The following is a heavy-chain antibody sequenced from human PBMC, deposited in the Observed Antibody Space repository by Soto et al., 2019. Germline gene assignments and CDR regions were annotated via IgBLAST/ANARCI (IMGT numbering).Heavy chain of an antibody. CDR1: GYTFTGYY. D-gene: IGHD2-2*01. J-gene: IGHJ3*02. CDR2: INPNSSGT. V-gene: IGHV1-2*04. CDR3: ARGSHIYCSSATCSHDVFDI. Sequence: GASVKVSCKASGYTFTGYYMHWVRQAPGQGLEWMGWINPNSSGTNYAQKFQGWVTVTRDTSISTAYMELRRLKSDDTAVYYCARGSHIYCSSATCSHDVFDIWGQGTMVTVSS.